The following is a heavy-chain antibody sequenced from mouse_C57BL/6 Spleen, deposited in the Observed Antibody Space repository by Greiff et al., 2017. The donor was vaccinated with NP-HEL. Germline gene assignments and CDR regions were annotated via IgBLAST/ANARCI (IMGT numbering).Heavy chain of an antibody. V-gene: IGHV1-54*01. CDR3: AREGGSGYFDY. Sequence: QVQLKQSGAELVRPGTSVKVSCKASGYAFTNYLIEWVKQRPGQGLEWIGVINPGSGGTNYNEKFKGKATLTADKSSSTAYMQLSSLTSEDSAVYFCAREGGSGYFDYWGQGTTLTVSS. CDR1: GYAFTNYL. D-gene: IGHD1-1*01. J-gene: IGHJ2*01. CDR2: INPGSGGT.